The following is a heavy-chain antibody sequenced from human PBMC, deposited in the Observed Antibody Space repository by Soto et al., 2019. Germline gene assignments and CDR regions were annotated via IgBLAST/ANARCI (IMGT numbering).Heavy chain of an antibody. J-gene: IGHJ6*02. CDR2: IIPIFGTA. D-gene: IGHD1-26*01. Sequence: SVKVSCKASGGTFSSYAISWVRQAPGQGLEWMGGIIPIFGTANYAQKFQGRVTITADKSTSTAYMELSSLRSEDTAVYYCARPSGSYPPYYYYYGMDVWGQGTTVTSP. V-gene: IGHV1-69*06. CDR1: GGTFSSYA. CDR3: ARPSGSYPPYYYYYGMDV.